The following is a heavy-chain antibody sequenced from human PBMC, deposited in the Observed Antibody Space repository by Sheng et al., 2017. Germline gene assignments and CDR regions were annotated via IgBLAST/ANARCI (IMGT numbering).Heavy chain of an antibody. CDR3: AKGYRNVDY. CDR1: GFTFSTYA. CDR2: IWSDGSIQ. D-gene: IGHD1-1*01. J-gene: IGHJ4*02. V-gene: IGHV3-33*06. Sequence: VQLVDSGGGLVQPGGSLRLSCAASGFTFSTYAMHWVRQAPGKGLEWVALIWSDGSIQYYGDSVKGRFTISRDNSNNMLYLQMNSLRNEDTAVYYCAKGYRNVDYWGQGTLVTVSS.